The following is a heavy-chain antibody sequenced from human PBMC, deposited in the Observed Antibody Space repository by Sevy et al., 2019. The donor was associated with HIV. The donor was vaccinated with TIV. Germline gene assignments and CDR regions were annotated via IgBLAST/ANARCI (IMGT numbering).Heavy chain of an antibody. J-gene: IGHJ4*02. CDR1: GGSISSYY. V-gene: IGHV4-4*07. Sequence: SETLSLTCTVSGGSISSYYWSWIRQPAGKGLEWIGRIYTSGGTNYNPPLKSRVTMSVDTSKNQFALKLSSVTAADTAVYYCARVNSGYDYGLDYWGQGTLVTVSS. D-gene: IGHD5-12*01. CDR2: IYTSGGT. CDR3: ARVNSGYDYGLDY.